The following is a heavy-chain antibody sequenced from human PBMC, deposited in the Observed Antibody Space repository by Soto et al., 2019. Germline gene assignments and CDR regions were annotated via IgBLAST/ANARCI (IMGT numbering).Heavy chain of an antibody. Sequence: QVQLVQSGAEVKEPGASVKVSCKASGYIFTTYYIHWVRQAPGQGLEWIGIINPNGGGTTYAQKFQGRVTMTRDTSTSTVYMDLSSLGSEDTAVYYCARARLGYFCVNFAHWDQGALVTVTS. CDR2: INPNGGGT. J-gene: IGHJ4*02. CDR3: ARARLGYFCVNFAH. V-gene: IGHV1-46*01. CDR1: GYIFTTYY. D-gene: IGHD5-18*01.